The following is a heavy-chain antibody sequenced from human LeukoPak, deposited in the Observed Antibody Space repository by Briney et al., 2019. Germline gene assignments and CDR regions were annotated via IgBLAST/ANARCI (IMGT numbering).Heavy chain of an antibody. CDR3: ASTIAAAGMVFDY. J-gene: IGHJ4*02. D-gene: IGHD6-13*01. Sequence: SVKVSCKASGGTFGSYAISWVRQAPGQGLEWMGRIIPILGIANYAQKFQGRVTITADKSTSTAYMELSSLRSEDTAVYYCASTIAAAGMVFDYWGQGTLVTVSS. CDR1: GGTFGSYA. CDR2: IIPILGIA. V-gene: IGHV1-69*04.